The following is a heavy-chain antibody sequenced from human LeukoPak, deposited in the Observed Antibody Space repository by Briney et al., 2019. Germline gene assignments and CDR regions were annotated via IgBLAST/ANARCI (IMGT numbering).Heavy chain of an antibody. CDR2: IYSGGST. CDR3: ARGGPGYDYFDY. V-gene: IGHV3-53*01. J-gene: IGHJ4*02. D-gene: IGHD5-18*01. CDR1: GFTVSSNY. Sequence: PGGSLRLSCAASGFTVSSNYMSWVRQAPGKGLEWVSVIYSGGSTYYAGSVKGRFTISRDNSKNTLYLQMNGLRAEDTAVYYCARGGPGYDYFDYWGQGTLVTVSS.